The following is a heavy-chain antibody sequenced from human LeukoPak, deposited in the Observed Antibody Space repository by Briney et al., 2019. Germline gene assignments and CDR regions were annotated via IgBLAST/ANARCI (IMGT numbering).Heavy chain of an antibody. D-gene: IGHD5-12*01. J-gene: IGHJ4*02. Sequence: GGSLRLSCAASGFTFSSYWMHWVRQAPGKGLVWVSRINSDGSSTSYADSVKGRFTISRDNAKNSLYLQMNSLRAEDTAVYYCARGGSGYDFDSWGQGTLVTVSS. CDR1: GFTFSSYW. CDR3: ARGGSGYDFDS. CDR2: INSDGSST. V-gene: IGHV3-74*01.